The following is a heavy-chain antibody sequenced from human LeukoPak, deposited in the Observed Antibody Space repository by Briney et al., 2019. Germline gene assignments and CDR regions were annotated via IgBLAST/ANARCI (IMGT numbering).Heavy chain of an antibody. J-gene: IGHJ4*02. D-gene: IGHD2-15*01. CDR3: GKDGAVVAATAFDY. CDR1: GFTFSSYW. V-gene: IGHV3-7*04. CDR2: IKQDGSEK. Sequence: GGSLRLSCAASGFTFSSYWMSWVRQAPGKGLEWVANIKQDGSEKYYVDSVKGRFTISRDNAKNSLYLQMNSLRAEDTAVYYCGKDGAVVAATAFDYWGQGTLVTVSS.